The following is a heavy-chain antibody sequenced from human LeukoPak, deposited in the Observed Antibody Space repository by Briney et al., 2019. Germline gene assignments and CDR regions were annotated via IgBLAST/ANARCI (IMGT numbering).Heavy chain of an antibody. CDR2: ISSSSSYI. J-gene: IGHJ4*02. V-gene: IGHV3-21*01. Sequence: KPGGSLRLSCVASGFTFSSYSMNWVRQAPGKGLEWVSSISSSSSYIYYADSVKGRFTISRDNARNSLYLQMNSLRAEDTAVYYCARGRFSGSKYYIDYWGQGILVTVSS. D-gene: IGHD1-26*01. CDR3: ARGRFSGSKYYIDY. CDR1: GFTFSSYS.